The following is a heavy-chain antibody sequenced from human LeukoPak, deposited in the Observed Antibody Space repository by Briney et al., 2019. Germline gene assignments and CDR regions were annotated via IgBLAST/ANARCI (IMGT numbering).Heavy chain of an antibody. D-gene: IGHD3-3*01. CDR2: IYYSGST. CDR3: ARGGSSITIFGVVPISQYYFDY. Sequence: SETLSLTCTVSGGSISSSTYFWGWIRQPPGKGLEWIGTIYYSGSTYYNSSLKSRVTISVDTSKNQFSLKVNSVTAADTAVYYCARGGSSITIFGVVPISQYYFDYWGQGTLVTVSS. J-gene: IGHJ4*02. V-gene: IGHV4-39*01. CDR1: GGSISSSTYF.